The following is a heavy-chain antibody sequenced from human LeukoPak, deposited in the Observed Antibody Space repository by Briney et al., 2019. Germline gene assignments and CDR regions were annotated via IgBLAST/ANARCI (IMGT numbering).Heavy chain of an antibody. Sequence: ASVKVSCKVSGYTLTELSMHWVRQAPGKGLEWMGGFDPEDVETIYAQKFQGRVTMTEDTSTDTAYMELSSLRSEDTAVYYCTLLWFGELNIHWFDPWGQGTLVTVSS. CDR3: TLLWFGELNIHWFDP. CDR2: FDPEDVET. CDR1: GYTLTELS. J-gene: IGHJ5*02. V-gene: IGHV1-24*01. D-gene: IGHD3-10*01.